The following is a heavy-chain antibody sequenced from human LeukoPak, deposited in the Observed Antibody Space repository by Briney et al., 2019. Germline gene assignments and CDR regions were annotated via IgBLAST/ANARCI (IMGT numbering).Heavy chain of an antibody. V-gene: IGHV4-39*01. CDR1: GGSISSTRYY. D-gene: IGHD5-18*01. CDR3: ARSDGYGLVGI. J-gene: IGHJ3*02. Sequence: SETLSLTCTVSGGSISSTRYYWGWIRQPPGKGLEWIGSIYYSGSTYYNPSLKSRVTMSVDRSKNQFSLKLSSVTAADTAVYYCARSDGYGLVGIWGQGTMVTVSS. CDR2: IYYSGST.